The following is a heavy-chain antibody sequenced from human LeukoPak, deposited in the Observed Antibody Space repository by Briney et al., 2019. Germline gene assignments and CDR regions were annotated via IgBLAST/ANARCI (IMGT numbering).Heavy chain of an antibody. CDR3: ARDSLYVGDAFDI. J-gene: IGHJ3*02. D-gene: IGHD1-26*01. CDR1: GGSINDYY. CDR2: ISYRGST. Sequence: NTSETLSLTCTVSGGSINDYYWTWIRQPPGKGLEWIGYISYRGSTNYNPSLKSRVTISVDTSKNQFSLNLTSVTAADTAVYFCARDSLYVGDAFDIWGQGTMVTVSS. V-gene: IGHV4-59*01.